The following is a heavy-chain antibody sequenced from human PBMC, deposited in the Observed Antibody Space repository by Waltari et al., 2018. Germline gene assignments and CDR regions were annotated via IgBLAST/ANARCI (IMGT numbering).Heavy chain of an antibody. CDR3: ATARYSYGYSAYYYGMDV. CDR1: GYPLTELS. J-gene: IGHJ6*02. V-gene: IGHV1-24*01. CDR2: FDPEDGET. Sequence: QVQLVQSGAEVKKPGASVKVSCKVSGYPLTELSMHWVRQSPGKGLEWMGGFDPEDGETIYAQKFQGRVTMTEDTSTDTAYMELSSLRSEDMAVYYCATARYSYGYSAYYYGMDVWGQGTTVTVSS. D-gene: IGHD5-18*01.